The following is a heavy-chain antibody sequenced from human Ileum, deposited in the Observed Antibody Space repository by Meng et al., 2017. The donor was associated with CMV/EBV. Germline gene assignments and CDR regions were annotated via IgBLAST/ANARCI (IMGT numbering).Heavy chain of an antibody. CDR1: GFTFSSDW. V-gene: IGHV3-7*01. Sequence: GESLKISCAASGFTFSSDWMSWVRQAPGKGLEWMANIKKDGSEKQYVDSVKGRFTISRDNARNSLYLQMNSLRAEDTAVYYCASHLGYWGQGTLVTVSS. CDR3: ASHLGY. D-gene: IGHD7-27*01. J-gene: IGHJ4*02. CDR2: IKKDGSEK.